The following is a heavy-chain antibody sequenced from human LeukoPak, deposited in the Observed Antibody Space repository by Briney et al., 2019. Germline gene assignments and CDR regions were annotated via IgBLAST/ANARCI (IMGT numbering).Heavy chain of an antibody. Sequence: PSETLSLTCTVSGGSITSYYWSWIRQPAGKGLEWIGRIYTSGSTNYNPSLKSRVTISVDTSKNQFSLKLSSVTAADTAVYYCARTGVLDYLYYFDYWGQGTLVTVSS. CDR2: IYTSGST. J-gene: IGHJ4*02. CDR3: ARTGVLDYLYYFDY. V-gene: IGHV4-4*07. CDR1: GGSITSYY. D-gene: IGHD2-2*03.